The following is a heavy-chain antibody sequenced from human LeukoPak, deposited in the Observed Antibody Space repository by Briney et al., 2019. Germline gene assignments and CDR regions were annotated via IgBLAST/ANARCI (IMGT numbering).Heavy chain of an antibody. Sequence: SETLSLTCAVYGGSFSGYYWSWIRQPPGKGLEWIREINHSGSTNYNPSLKSRVTISVDTSKNQFSLKLSSVTAADTAVYYCARSGWFGEASMLWGQGTLVTVSS. D-gene: IGHD3-10*01. V-gene: IGHV4-34*01. CDR2: INHSGST. J-gene: IGHJ4*02. CDR3: ARSGWFGEASML. CDR1: GGSFSGYY.